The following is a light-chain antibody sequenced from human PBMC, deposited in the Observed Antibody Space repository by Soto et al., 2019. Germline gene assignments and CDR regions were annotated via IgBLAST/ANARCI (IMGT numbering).Light chain of an antibody. Sequence: EVVFTQSPGTLSLSRSQGATLSVRASERIYSAYLGWYQQKPGQAPRLLIYGTSSRATGIPDRFSGSGSGTDFTLTISRLEPEDFAVYYCQQYGNSPITFGQGTRLET. CDR1: ERIYSAY. J-gene: IGKJ5*01. CDR2: GTS. CDR3: QQYGNSPIT. V-gene: IGKV3-20*01.